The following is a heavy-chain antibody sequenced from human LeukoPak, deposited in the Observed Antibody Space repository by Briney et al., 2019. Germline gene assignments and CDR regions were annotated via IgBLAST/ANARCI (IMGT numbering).Heavy chain of an antibody. CDR1: GFTFSSYS. D-gene: IGHD6-13*01. CDR3: ARDSSSYVEP. V-gene: IGHV3-21*04. CDR2: ISSSSSYI. Sequence: GGSLRLSCAASGFTFSSYSMNWVRQAPGKGLEWVSSISSSSSYIYYADSVKGRFTISRDNAKNSLYLQMNSLRAEDTAMYYCARDSSSYVEPWGQGTMVTVSS. J-gene: IGHJ3*01.